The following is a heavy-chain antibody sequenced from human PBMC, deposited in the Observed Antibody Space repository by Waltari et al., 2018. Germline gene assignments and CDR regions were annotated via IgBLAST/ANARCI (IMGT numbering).Heavy chain of an antibody. J-gene: IGHJ4*02. CDR1: GFTFSSHA. CDR2: ISYDGRPV. CDR3: ARDWRRSLEFFDWLLFALDF. Sequence: EVQLLESGGGLIQPGGSLRLSCAASGFTFSSHAMSWVCQAPGQGLEWVSVISYDGRPVHSADSVRDRFTISRDNSRNTLYLEMNSLRAEDTAVYYCARDWRRSLEFFDWLLFALDFWGQGTLVAVSS. D-gene: IGHD3-3*02. V-gene: IGHV3-23*01.